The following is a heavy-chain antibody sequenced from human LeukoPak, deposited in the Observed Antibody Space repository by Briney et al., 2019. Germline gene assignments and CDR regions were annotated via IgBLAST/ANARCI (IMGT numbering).Heavy chain of an antibody. D-gene: IGHD5-18*01. Sequence: GASVKVSCKASGYTFTSHYMHWVRQAPGQGLEWMGIINPSGGSTSYAQKFQGRVTMTRDTSTSTVYMELSNLRSEDTAVYYCARDIGGGGYSYGYSVDYWGQGTLVTVSS. CDR3: ARDIGGGGYSYGYSVDY. V-gene: IGHV1-46*01. J-gene: IGHJ4*02. CDR2: INPSGGST. CDR1: GYTFTSHY.